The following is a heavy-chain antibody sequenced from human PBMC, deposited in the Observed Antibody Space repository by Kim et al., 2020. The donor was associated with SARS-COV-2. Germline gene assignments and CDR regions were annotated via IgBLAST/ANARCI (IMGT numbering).Heavy chain of an antibody. J-gene: IGHJ6*03. Sequence: KGRFTISRDNAKTALYLQMNSLRAEDTAVYYCARDFNSGMRKEYYYYMDVWGKGTTVTVSS. D-gene: IGHD2-21*01. CDR3: ARDFNSGMRKEYYYYMDV. V-gene: IGHV3-11*04.